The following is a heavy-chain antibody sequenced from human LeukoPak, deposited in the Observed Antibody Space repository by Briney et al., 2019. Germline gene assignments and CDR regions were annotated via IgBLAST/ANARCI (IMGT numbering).Heavy chain of an antibody. D-gene: IGHD3-22*01. V-gene: IGHV4-4*07. CDR2: IYTSGST. CDR3: ARGTQYYYDSSGCRFDY. CDR1: GGSISSYY. Sequence: SETLSLTCTVSGGSISSYYWSWIRQPAGKGLEWIGRIYTSGSTNYNPSLKSRVTMSVDTSKNQFSLKLSSVTAADTAVYYCARGTQYYYDSSGCRFDYWGQGTLVTVSS. J-gene: IGHJ4*02.